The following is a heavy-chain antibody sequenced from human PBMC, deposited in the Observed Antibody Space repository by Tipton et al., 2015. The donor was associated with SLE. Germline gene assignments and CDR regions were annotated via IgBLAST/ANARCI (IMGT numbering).Heavy chain of an antibody. CDR1: GFTFDDYT. V-gene: IGHV3-43*01. J-gene: IGHJ2*01. Sequence: SLRLFCAASGFTFDDYTMHWVRQAPGKGLEWVSLISWDGGSTYYADSVKGRFTISRDNSKNSLYLQMNSLRTEDTALYYCAKALSRGSSHLFDLWGRGTLVTVSS. D-gene: IGHD2-15*01. CDR3: AKALSRGSSHLFDL. CDR2: ISWDGGST.